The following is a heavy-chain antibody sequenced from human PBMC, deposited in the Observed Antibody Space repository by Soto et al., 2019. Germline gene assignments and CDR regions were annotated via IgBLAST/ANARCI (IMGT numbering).Heavy chain of an antibody. D-gene: IGHD3-16*02. CDR2: IYYTGST. CDR3: ARSPHLSSFDY. J-gene: IGHJ4*02. Sequence: QLQLPESGPGLVKPSETLSLTCSVSGGSIRSGPYYWGWIRQPPGKGLEWIATIYYTGSTYYNPSLKSRVTISVDTSKTQFSLNLSSVTAADTAVYYCARSPHLSSFDYWGQGTLVTVSS. V-gene: IGHV4-39*01. CDR1: GGSIRSGPYY.